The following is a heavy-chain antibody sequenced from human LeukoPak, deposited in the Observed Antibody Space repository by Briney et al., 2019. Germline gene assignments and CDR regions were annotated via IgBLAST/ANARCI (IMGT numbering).Heavy chain of an antibody. J-gene: IGHJ3*02. CDR2: VNHSGNT. Sequence: SETLSLTCAVSGGSFSGYYWSWIRQPPGKGLEWIGEVNHSGNTNYNPSLKSRVTISLDTSKTQFSLKLSSVTAADTAVYYCARSSGTYYKTSAFDIWGQGTMVTVSS. V-gene: IGHV4-34*01. D-gene: IGHD1-26*01. CDR1: GGSFSGYY. CDR3: ARSSGTYYKTSAFDI.